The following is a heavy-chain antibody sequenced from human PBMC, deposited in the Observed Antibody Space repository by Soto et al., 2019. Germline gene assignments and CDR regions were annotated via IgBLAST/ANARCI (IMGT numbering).Heavy chain of an antibody. Sequence: EVQLLESGGGLVQPGGSLRLSCAASGFTFSSYAMNWVRQAPGKGLEWVSTISGSGDNTYYADSVKGRCTISRDNSKNTLYLQMNSLSAEDTALYYCTNVGGTSLPPIPVDYWGQGTQVTVSS. J-gene: IGHJ4*02. CDR3: TNVGGTSLPPIPVDY. D-gene: IGHD2-2*02. V-gene: IGHV3-23*01. CDR2: ISGSGDNT. CDR1: GFTFSSYA.